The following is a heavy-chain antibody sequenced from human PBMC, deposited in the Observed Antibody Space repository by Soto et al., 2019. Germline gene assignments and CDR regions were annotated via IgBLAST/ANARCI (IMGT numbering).Heavy chain of an antibody. CDR1: CDSISSSKW. J-gene: IGHJ6*02. Sequence: SETLSLTCNVSCDSISSSKWWTWVRQTPGKGLEWVGKIDHNGITNYNPSLESRDTILKDNSKNQLSLKLTSVTAAASAVYYCARLNPDYYYFGMDVWGQGATVTVS. V-gene: IGHV4-4*02. CDR2: IDHNGIT. CDR3: ARLNPDYYYFGMDV.